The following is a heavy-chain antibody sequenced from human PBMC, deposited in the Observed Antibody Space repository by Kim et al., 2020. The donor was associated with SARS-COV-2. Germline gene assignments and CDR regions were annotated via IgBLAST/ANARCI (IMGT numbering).Heavy chain of an antibody. D-gene: IGHD2-15*01. CDR1: GFTFTSHA. V-gene: IGHV3-23*01. Sequence: GGSLRLSCAASGFTFTSHAMSWVRQAPGKGLEWVSVISGSGDITYYADSVRGRVTISRDNYKNTLYQQMNSLRVEDTAVYFWARDFTGSGRYFDHWGQGTLVTVSS. CDR2: ISGSGDIT. CDR3: ARDFTGSGRYFDH. J-gene: IGHJ4*02.